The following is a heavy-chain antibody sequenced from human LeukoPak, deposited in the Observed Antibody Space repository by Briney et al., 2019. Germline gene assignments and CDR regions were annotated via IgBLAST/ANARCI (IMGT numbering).Heavy chain of an antibody. CDR3: AKDQADYSNYADFDY. Sequence: GGSLRLSCAASGFTFDDYAMHWVRQAPGKGLEWVSGISWNSGSIGYADSVKGRFTISRDNSKNTLYLQMNSLRAEDTAVYYCAKDQADYSNYADFDYWGQGTLVTVSS. D-gene: IGHD4-11*01. CDR1: GFTFDDYA. V-gene: IGHV3-9*01. J-gene: IGHJ4*02. CDR2: ISWNSGSI.